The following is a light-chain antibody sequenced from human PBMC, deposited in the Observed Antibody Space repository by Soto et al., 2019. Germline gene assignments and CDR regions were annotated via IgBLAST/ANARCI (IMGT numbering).Light chain of an antibody. Sequence: EIVLTQSPATLSLSPGDRATLSCRASQSVSSHLAWYQQKPGQAPRLLSYDASNRATGIPARFSGSRSGTDFTLNSSRLEPEAFAVYYCQQRSNWPTVGQGTRLE. CDR3: QQRSNWPT. CDR1: QSVSSH. CDR2: DAS. J-gene: IGKJ5*01. V-gene: IGKV3-11*01.